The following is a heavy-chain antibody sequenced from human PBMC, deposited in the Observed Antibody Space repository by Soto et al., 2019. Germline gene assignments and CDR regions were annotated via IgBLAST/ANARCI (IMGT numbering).Heavy chain of an antibody. CDR1: GFTFSSYG. V-gene: IGHV3-33*01. J-gene: IGHJ6*02. CDR2: IWYDGSNK. D-gene: IGHD2-2*01. Sequence: GGSLRLSCAASGFTFSSYGMHWVRQAPGKGLEWVAVIWYDGSNKYYADSVKGRFTISRDNSKNTLYLQMNSLRAEDTAVYYCARVGRYDVVVPAAPRDYYYYYGMDVWGQGTTVTVSS. CDR3: ARVGRYDVVVPAAPRDYYYYYGMDV.